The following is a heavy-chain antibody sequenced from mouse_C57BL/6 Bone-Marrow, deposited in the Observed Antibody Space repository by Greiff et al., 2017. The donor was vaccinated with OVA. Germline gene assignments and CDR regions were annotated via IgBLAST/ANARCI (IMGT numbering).Heavy chain of an antibody. CDR1: GYTFTSYW. CDR3: ARKGSTVVATDWYFDV. Sequence: QVQLQQPGAELVKPGASVKLSCKASGYTFTSYWMHWVKQRPGQGLEWIGMIHPNSGSTNYNEKFKSKATLTVDKSSSTAYMQLSSLTSEDSAVYYCARKGSTVVATDWYFDVWGKGTTVTVSS. D-gene: IGHD1-1*01. V-gene: IGHV1-64*01. J-gene: IGHJ1*03. CDR2: IHPNSGST.